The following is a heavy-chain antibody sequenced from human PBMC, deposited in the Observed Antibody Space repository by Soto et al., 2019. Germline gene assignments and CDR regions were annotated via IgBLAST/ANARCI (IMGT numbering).Heavy chain of an antibody. CDR3: AGGRSGSYLLQREFYDY. CDR1: GGTFSSYT. V-gene: IGHV1-69*02. D-gene: IGHD3-10*01. J-gene: IGHJ4*02. CDR2: IIPILGIA. Sequence: ASVKVSCKASGGTFSSYTISWVRQAPGQGLEWMGRIIPILGIANYAQKFQGRVTITADKSTSTAYMELSSLRSEDTAVYYCAGGRSGSYLLQREFYDYWGQGTLVTVSS.